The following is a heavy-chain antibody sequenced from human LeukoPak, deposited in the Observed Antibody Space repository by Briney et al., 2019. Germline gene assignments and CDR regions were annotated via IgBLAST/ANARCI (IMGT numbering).Heavy chain of an antibody. CDR2: IYSSGST. CDR3: AREGYYYDSSGYYRYDY. CDR1: GGSISSGSYY. D-gene: IGHD3-22*01. Sequence: PSETLSLTCTVSGGSISSGSYYWSWIRQPAGKGLEWIGRIYSSGSTNYNPSLKSRVTISLDTSKNQFSLKLSSVTAADTAVYYCAREGYYYDSSGYYRYDYWGQGTLVTVSS. V-gene: IGHV4-61*02. J-gene: IGHJ4*02.